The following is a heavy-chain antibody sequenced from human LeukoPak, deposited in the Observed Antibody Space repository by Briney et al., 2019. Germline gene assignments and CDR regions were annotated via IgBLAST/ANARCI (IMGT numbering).Heavy chain of an antibody. Sequence: PGRSLRLSCAASGFTFSSYWMHWVRQAPGKGLVWVSRITSDGRSASYADSVKGRFTMSRDNAKNTLYLQMNSLRAEETAVYYCARGASTWYDSWGQGTLVTVSS. CDR2: ITSDGRSA. D-gene: IGHD2-2*01. V-gene: IGHV3-74*01. J-gene: IGHJ5*01. CDR1: GFTFSSYW. CDR3: ARGASTWYDS.